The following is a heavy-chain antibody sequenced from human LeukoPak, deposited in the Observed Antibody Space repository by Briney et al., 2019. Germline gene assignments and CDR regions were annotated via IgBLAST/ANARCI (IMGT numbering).Heavy chain of an antibody. V-gene: IGHV3-30*04. D-gene: IGHD2-15*01. J-gene: IGHJ4*02. CDR2: ISYDGSNK. CDR3: ARDTSGGSYFNY. CDR1: GFTFSSYA. Sequence: PGGSLRLSCAASGFTFSSYAMHWVRQAPGKGLEWVAVISYDGSNKYYADSVKGRFTISRDNSKNTLYLQMNSLRAEDTAVYYCARDTSGGSYFNYWGQGTLVTVSS.